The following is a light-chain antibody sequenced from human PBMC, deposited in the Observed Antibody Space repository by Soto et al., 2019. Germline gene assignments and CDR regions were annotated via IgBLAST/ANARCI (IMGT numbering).Light chain of an antibody. V-gene: IGKV3-15*01. CDR2: GAS. J-gene: IGKJ1*01. CDR3: QQYDNWPRT. CDR1: QSISSSY. Sequence: EIVLTQSPGTLSLSPGKRATLSCRASQSISSSYLAWYQQRPGQAPRLLIYGASTRATGFPARFSGSGSGTEFTLTISSLQSEDFAVYYCQQYDNWPRTFGKGTKVDIK.